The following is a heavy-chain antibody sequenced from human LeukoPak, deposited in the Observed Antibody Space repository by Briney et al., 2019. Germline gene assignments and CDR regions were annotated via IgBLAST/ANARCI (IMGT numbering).Heavy chain of an antibody. CDR3: AKRSGYGFDY. D-gene: IGHD5-12*01. V-gene: IGHV3-30-3*02. Sequence: GGSLRLSCAASGFTFSSYAMHWVRQAPGKGLEWVAVISYDGSNKYYADSVKGRFTISRDNSKNTLSLQMNSLRPEDTAVYYCAKRSGYGFDYWGQGTLVTVSS. CDR1: GFTFSSYA. J-gene: IGHJ4*02. CDR2: ISYDGSNK.